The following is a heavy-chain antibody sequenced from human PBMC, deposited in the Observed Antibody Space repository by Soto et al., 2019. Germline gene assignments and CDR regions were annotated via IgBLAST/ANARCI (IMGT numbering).Heavy chain of an antibody. CDR1: GGSFSGYY. D-gene: IGHD3-10*01. J-gene: IGHJ3*02. CDR2: INHSGST. V-gene: IGHV4-34*01. Sequence: SEPLSLTCAVYGGSFSGYYWSWIRQPPGKGLEWIGEINHSGSTNYNPSLKSRVTISVDTSKNQFSLKLSSVTAADTAVYYCARRRGYYGSGKPNFFDIWGQGTMVTVSS. CDR3: ARRRGYYGSGKPNFFDI.